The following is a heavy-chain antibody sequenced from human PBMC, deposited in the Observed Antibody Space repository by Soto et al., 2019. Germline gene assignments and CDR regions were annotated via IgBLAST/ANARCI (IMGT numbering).Heavy chain of an antibody. CDR3: AGPGYSSQDY. CDR2: ISGSGDGI. D-gene: IGHD5-18*01. CDR1: GFTFSDYS. Sequence: EVQLVESGGGLIQPGGSLRLSCEASGFTFSDYSMHWVRQAPGKGLVWVSAISGSGDGIDYADSVKGQFTISRDNSKNTLYLQMNSLRVGDTAVYYCAGPGYSSQDYWGQGTLVTVSS. J-gene: IGHJ4*02. V-gene: IGHV3-23*04.